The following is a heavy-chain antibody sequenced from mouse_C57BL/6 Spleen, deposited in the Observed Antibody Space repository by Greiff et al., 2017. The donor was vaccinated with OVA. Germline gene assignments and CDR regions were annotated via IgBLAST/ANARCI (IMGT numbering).Heavy chain of an antibody. CDR3: ARGDGNYVRTWFAY. D-gene: IGHD2-1*01. CDR1: GYSITSGYD. Sequence: VQLQQSGPGMVKPSQSLSLTCTVTGYSITSGYDWHWIRHFPGNKLEWMGYISYSGSTNYNPSLKSRISITHDTSKNHFFLKLNSVTTEDTATYYCARGDGNYVRTWFAYWGQGTLVTVSA. V-gene: IGHV3-1*01. J-gene: IGHJ3*01. CDR2: ISYSGST.